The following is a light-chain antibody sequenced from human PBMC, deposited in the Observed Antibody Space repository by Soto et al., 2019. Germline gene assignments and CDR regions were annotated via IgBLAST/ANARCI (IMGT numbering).Light chain of an antibody. CDR1: QSVTSSY. V-gene: IGKV3-20*01. Sequence: EFVLTQSPCTLSLSPGERASLSCRASQSVTSSYLAWYQQKPGQAPRLLIYVASNRATGIPDRFSGSGSGTDFTLTINRLEPEDFAVYYCQQYGSSPWTFGQGTKVEIK. CDR2: VAS. J-gene: IGKJ1*01. CDR3: QQYGSSPWT.